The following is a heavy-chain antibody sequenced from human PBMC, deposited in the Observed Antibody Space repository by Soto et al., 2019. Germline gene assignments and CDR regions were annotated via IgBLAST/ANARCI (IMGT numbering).Heavy chain of an antibody. CDR3: ARGRYCLTGRCFPNWFDS. CDR1: GDSISNLDYF. Sequence: SETLSPTCSVSGDSISNLDYFWAWIRQPPGQALEYIGYIYKSATTYYNPSFESRVAISVDTSKSQFSLNVTSVTAADTAVYFCARGRYCLTGRCFPNWFDSWGQGAMVTVYS. V-gene: IGHV4-30-4*01. J-gene: IGHJ5*01. CDR2: IYKSATT. D-gene: IGHD7-27*01.